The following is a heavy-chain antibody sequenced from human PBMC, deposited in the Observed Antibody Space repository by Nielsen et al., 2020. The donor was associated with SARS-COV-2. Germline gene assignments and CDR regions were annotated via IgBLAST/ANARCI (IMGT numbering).Heavy chain of an antibody. CDR2: INAGNGNT. Sequence: ASVKVSCKASGYTFTSYPIHWVRQAPGQRLEWMAWINAGNGNTKYSQKFQARVTITRDTSANTAYMELSSLRSEDTAVYYCARDPEHCAADCYSPFYYGMDVWGQGTTVTVSS. D-gene: IGHD2-21*02. CDR3: ARDPEHCAADCYSPFYYGMDV. CDR1: GYTFTSYP. V-gene: IGHV1-3*01. J-gene: IGHJ6*02.